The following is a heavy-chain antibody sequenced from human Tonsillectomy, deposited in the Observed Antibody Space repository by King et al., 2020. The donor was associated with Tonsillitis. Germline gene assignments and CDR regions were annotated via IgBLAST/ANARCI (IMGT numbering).Heavy chain of an antibody. D-gene: IGHD3-10*01. Sequence: VQLVESGAEVKKPGSSVKVSCKASGGTFSSYAISWVRQAPGQGLEWMGGIIPIFGTANYAQKFQGRVTITADESTSSAYMELSSLRSEDTAVYYCARETSGSYYNPPPGLASDIWGQGTMVIVSS. CDR1: GGTFSSYA. V-gene: IGHV1-69*01. CDR2: IIPIFGTA. CDR3: ARETSGSYYNPPPGLASDI. J-gene: IGHJ3*02.